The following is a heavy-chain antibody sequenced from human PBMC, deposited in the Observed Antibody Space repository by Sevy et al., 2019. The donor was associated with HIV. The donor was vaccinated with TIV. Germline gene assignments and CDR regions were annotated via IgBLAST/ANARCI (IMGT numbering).Heavy chain of an antibody. V-gene: IGHV3-30-3*01. Sequence: GGSLRLSCAASGFTFSSFFMHWVRQAPGKGLEWVATISYDGSNEHYADSVKGRFTISRDNAKNALYLKMNSLRAVDTAVYYCALERLSSNVAEYFQNWGQGTLVTVSS. CDR1: GFTFSSFF. J-gene: IGHJ1*01. CDR3: ALERLSSNVAEYFQN. CDR2: ISYDGSNE. D-gene: IGHD1-1*01.